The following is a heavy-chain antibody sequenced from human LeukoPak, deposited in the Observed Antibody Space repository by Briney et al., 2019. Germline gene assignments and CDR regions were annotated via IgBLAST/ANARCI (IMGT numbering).Heavy chain of an antibody. Sequence: PGGSLRLSCAASGFTFSNYAMSWVRQAPGKGLEWVSAISGSGDNAYYADSVKGRFTVSRDNSKNTLYVQMKSLRAEDTAVYYCARGMGYDSSGYYYRDFDYWGQGTLVTVSS. J-gene: IGHJ4*02. D-gene: IGHD3-22*01. CDR3: ARGMGYDSSGYYYRDFDY. CDR1: GFTFSNYA. CDR2: ISGSGDNA. V-gene: IGHV3-23*01.